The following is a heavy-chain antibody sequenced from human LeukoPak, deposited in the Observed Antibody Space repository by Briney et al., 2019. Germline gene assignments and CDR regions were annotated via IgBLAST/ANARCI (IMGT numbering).Heavy chain of an antibody. D-gene: IGHD2-21*01. CDR1: GFSFSSYW. J-gene: IGHJ4*02. CDR3: ARDSRPIPGDY. Sequence: GGSLRLSCAASGFSFSSYWMTWVRQAPGKGLEWVADINEDGSEKYHVDSVKGRFTISRDNAKDSLYLQMSSLRAEDTAVYYCARDSRPIPGDYWGQGTLVTVSS. V-gene: IGHV3-7*01. CDR2: INEDGSEK.